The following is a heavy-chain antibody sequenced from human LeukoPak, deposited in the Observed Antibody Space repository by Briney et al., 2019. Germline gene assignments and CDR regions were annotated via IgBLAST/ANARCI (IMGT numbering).Heavy chain of an antibody. CDR3: ARSNQADDY. Sequence: GGSLRLSCAASGFTFGSYRMHWVRQVPGKGLVWVARINPGGSSITYADSVKGRFTISRDNAKNTLYLQMDSLRAEDTGVYYCARSNQADDYWGQGTLVTVSS. CDR1: GFTFGSYR. D-gene: IGHD1-14*01. CDR2: INPGGSSI. V-gene: IGHV3-74*01. J-gene: IGHJ4*02.